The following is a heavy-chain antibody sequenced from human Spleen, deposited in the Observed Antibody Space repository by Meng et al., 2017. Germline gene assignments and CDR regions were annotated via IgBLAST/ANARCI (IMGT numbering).Heavy chain of an antibody. J-gene: IGHJ1*01. D-gene: IGHD6-13*01. V-gene: IGHV4-34*01. CDR1: GGSFSDYY. Sequence: QVQLQQWGAGLLRPSETLSLTCVVSGGSFSDYYWSWIRQPPGKGLEWIGEINHSGSTNYNPSLESRATISVDTSQNNLSLKLSSVTAADSAVYYCARLYNSRWNAAEYFQHWGQGTLVTVSS. CDR2: INHSGST. CDR3: ARLYNSRWNAAEYFQH.